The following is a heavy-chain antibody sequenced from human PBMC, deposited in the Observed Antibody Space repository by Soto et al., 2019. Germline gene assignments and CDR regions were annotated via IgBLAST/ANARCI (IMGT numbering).Heavy chain of an antibody. Sequence: QVQLLQSGAEVKKPGASVKVSCQAAGYTFSPYAMHWVRQAPGQGLERMGWINGGNGNTKYSQKFQGRLTVTRDTSAATAYMELSSLTSGDTAVYYCAREFLGRFGVDRLDYWGQGTLVTVSS. V-gene: IGHV1-3*01. CDR1: GYTFSPYA. CDR2: INGGNGNT. J-gene: IGHJ4*02. CDR3: AREFLGRFGVDRLDY. D-gene: IGHD3-3*01.